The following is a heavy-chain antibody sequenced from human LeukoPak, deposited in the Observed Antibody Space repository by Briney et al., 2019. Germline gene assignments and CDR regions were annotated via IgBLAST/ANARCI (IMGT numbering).Heavy chain of an antibody. CDR3: ATAQRGSGYSSFDY. CDR2: FDPEDGET. V-gene: IGHV1-24*01. D-gene: IGHD3-3*01. Sequence: GASVKVSCKVSGYTLTELSMHWVRQAPGKGLEWMGGFDPEDGETIYAQKFQGRVTMTEDTSTDTAYMELSSLRSGDTAVYYCATAQRGSGYSSFDYWGQGTPVTVSS. J-gene: IGHJ4*02. CDR1: GYTLTELS.